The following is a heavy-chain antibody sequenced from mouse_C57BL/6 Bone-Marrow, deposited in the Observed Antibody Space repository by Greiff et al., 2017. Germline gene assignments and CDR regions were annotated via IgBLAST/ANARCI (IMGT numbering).Heavy chain of an antibody. CDR2: ISSGSSTI. Sequence: EVQLVESGGGLVKPGGSLKLSCAASGFTFSDYGMHWVRQAPEKGLEWVAYISSGSSTIYYADTVKGRFTISRDNAKNTLFLQMTSLRSEDTAMDYCAGEDCSILWNFDVWGTGTTVTVSS. J-gene: IGHJ1*03. V-gene: IGHV5-17*01. CDR3: AGEDCSILWNFDV. D-gene: IGHD2-5*01. CDR1: GFTFSDYG.